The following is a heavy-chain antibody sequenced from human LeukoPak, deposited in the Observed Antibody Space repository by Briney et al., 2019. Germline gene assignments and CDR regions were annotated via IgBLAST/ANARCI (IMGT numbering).Heavy chain of an antibody. J-gene: IGHJ4*02. Sequence: GGSLRLSCAASGFTFSSYAMSWVRQAPGKGLEWVSGFSGSGGSTYYADSVKGRFTISRDNSKNTLYLQMNSLRAEDTAVYYCAKTTYYDFRSDYPEYYFDYWGQGTLVTVSS. CDR2: FSGSGGST. D-gene: IGHD3-3*01. CDR3: AKTTYYDFRSDYPEYYFDY. CDR1: GFTFSSYA. V-gene: IGHV3-23*01.